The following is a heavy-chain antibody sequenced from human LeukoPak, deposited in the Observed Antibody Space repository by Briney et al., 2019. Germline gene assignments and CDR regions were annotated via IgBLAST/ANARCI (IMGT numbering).Heavy chain of an antibody. D-gene: IGHD5-12*01. CDR1: GFTFSDYY. J-gene: IGHJ6*02. Sequence: GGSLRLSCAASGFTFSDYYMSWIRQAPGKGLEGVSYISSSGSTIYYADSVKGGFTISRDNTKNSLYLQMNSLRAEDTAVYYCARDREYSGYDSSMAVWGQGTTVTVSS. V-gene: IGHV3-11*01. CDR3: ARDREYSGYDSSMAV. CDR2: ISSSGSTI.